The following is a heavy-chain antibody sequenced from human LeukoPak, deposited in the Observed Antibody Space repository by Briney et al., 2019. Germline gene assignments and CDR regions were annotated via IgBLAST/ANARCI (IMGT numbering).Heavy chain of an antibody. D-gene: IGHD3-10*01. CDR1: GYTFTSYA. CDR2: INAGNGNT. CDR3: ARDRNVVRGVILSNWFDP. V-gene: IGHV1-3*01. J-gene: IGHJ5*02. Sequence: ASVTVSFKASGYTFTSYAMHWVRQAPGQRLEWMGWINAGNGNTKYSQKFQGRVNITRDTSASTAYMELSSLRSEDTAVYYCARDRNVVRGVILSNWFDPWGQGTLVTVSS.